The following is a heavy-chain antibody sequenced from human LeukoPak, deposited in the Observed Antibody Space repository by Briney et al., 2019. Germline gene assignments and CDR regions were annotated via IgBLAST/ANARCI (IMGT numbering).Heavy chain of an antibody. Sequence: PGGSLRLSCAASGFTFTTYWMTWVRQAPGKGLEWVANIKQDGSEKYYVDSAKGRFTISRDNAKNSLYLQMNSLRAEDTAVYYCARVFGWYFSNRALDIWGQGTMVTVSS. D-gene: IGHD6-19*01. CDR1: GFTFTTYW. J-gene: IGHJ3*02. CDR3: ARVFGWYFSNRALDI. CDR2: IKQDGSEK. V-gene: IGHV3-7*01.